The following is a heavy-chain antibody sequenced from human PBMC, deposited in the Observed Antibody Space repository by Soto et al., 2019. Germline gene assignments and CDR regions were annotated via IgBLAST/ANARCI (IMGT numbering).Heavy chain of an antibody. D-gene: IGHD2-2*01. Sequence: GESLKISCQGSGYSFTSYWIGWVRQMPGKGLEWMGIIYPGDSDTRYSPSFQGQVTISADKSISTAYLQWSSLKASDTAMYYCARPHVSYCSSTSCYDYWGQGTLVTVSS. V-gene: IGHV5-51*01. CDR3: ARPHVSYCSSTSCYDY. J-gene: IGHJ4*02. CDR2: IYPGDSDT. CDR1: GYSFTSYW.